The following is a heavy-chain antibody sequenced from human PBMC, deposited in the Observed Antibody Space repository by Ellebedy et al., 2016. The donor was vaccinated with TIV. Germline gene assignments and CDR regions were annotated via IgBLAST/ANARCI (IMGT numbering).Heavy chain of an antibody. CDR2: FFYGGST. CDR3: ARRIGARPPAS. V-gene: IGHV4-39*01. CDR1: GGSTSSSTYY. Sequence: SETLSLTXTVSGGSTSSSTYYWSWIRQPPGKGLEWIGSFFYGGSTDYNPSLKSRVTISVDTSKNQFSLRLSSVTAADTAVYYCARRIGARPPASWGQGTLVTVSS. D-gene: IGHD3-16*01. J-gene: IGHJ5*02.